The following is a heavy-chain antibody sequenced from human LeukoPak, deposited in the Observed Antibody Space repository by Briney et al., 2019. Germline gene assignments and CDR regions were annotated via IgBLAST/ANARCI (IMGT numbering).Heavy chain of an antibody. CDR1: GFTFSSYG. J-gene: IGHJ4*02. V-gene: IGHV3-30*02. Sequence: PGGSLRLSCAASGFTFSSYGMHWVRQAPGKGLEWVAFIRYDGSNKYYADSVKGRFTISRDNSKNTLYLQMNSLRAGDTAVYYCAKDPIGYYGSGSYFYWGQGTLVTVSS. CDR2: IRYDGSNK. CDR3: AKDPIGYYGSGSYFY. D-gene: IGHD3-10*01.